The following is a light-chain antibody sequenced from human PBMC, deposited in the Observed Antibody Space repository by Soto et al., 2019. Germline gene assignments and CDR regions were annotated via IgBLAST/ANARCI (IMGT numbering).Light chain of an antibody. V-gene: IGLV1-40*01. CDR2: GNS. Sequence: QSVLTQPPSVSGAPGRRVPIPCTGSTSNIGAGYDAHWYQQLPGTPPKHLLTGNSNRPSGVPDRFSGCKSGTSASLAITGLQADDEADYYGQSFDTMTASYVFGTGTKLTVL. CDR1: TSNIGAGYD. J-gene: IGLJ1*01. CDR3: QSFDTMTASYV.